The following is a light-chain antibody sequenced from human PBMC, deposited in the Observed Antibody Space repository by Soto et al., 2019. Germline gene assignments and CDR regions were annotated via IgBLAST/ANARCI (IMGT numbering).Light chain of an antibody. J-gene: IGLJ2*01. CDR3: PSYDSSLTVV. Sequence: QSALTQPASVSGSPEQSITISCTGTSSDVGGYKYVSWYQQLPGRAPKLIISEVSNRPSGVCDRFTGSKSGNTASPTISGLQTEDEGEYFVPSYDSSLTVVFGGGTKVTVL. CDR1: SSDVGGYKY. CDR2: EVS. V-gene: IGLV2-14*01.